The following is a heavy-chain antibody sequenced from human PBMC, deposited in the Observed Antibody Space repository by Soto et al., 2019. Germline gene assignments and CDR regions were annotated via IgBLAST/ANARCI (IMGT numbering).Heavy chain of an antibody. CDR3: ATARWIQLWSTYFDY. CDR1: GYTLTELS. V-gene: IGHV1-24*01. Sequence: ASVKVSCKVSGYTLTELSMHWVRQAPGKGLEWMGGFDPEDGETIYAQKCQGRVTMTEDTSTDTAYMELSSLRSEDTAVYYCATARWIQLWSTYFDYWGQGTLVTVSS. J-gene: IGHJ4*02. D-gene: IGHD5-18*01. CDR2: FDPEDGET.